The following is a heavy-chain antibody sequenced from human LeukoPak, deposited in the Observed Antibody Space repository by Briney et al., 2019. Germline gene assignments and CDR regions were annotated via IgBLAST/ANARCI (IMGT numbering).Heavy chain of an antibody. CDR3: AKTDRVGVYYFDY. J-gene: IGHJ4*02. D-gene: IGHD3-10*01. Sequence: GGSLRLSCAASGFTFSSYGMHWVRQAPGKGLEWVAFIRYDGSNKYYADSVKGRFTIFRDNSKNTLYLQMNSPRAEDTAVYYCAKTDRVGVYYFDYWGQGTLVTVSS. V-gene: IGHV3-30*02. CDR1: GFTFSSYG. CDR2: IRYDGSNK.